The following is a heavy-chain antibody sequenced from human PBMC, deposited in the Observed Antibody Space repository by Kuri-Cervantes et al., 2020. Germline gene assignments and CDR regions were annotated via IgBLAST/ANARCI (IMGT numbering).Heavy chain of an antibody. CDR3: TRGIRSWYDDAFDI. CDR2: IRSKANSYAT. J-gene: IGHJ3*02. Sequence: GGSLRLSCAASGFTFSSYGMHWVRQASGKGLEWVGRIRSKANSYATAYAASVEGRFTISRDDSKNTAYLQMNSLKTEDTAVYYCTRGIRSWYDDAFDIWGQGTMVTVSS. CDR1: GFTFSSYG. D-gene: IGHD6-13*01. V-gene: IGHV3-73*01.